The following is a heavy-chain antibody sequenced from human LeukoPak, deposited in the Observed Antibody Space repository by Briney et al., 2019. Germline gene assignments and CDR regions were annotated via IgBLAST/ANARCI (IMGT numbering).Heavy chain of an antibody. J-gene: IGHJ4*02. CDR3: VTPRGIAAAGTS. D-gene: IGHD6-13*01. Sequence: GGSLRLSCAASGFTFSSYSMNWVRQAPGKGLEWVSYISSTSSTIYYADSVKGRFTISRDNAKNTLYLQMNSLRAEDTAVYYCVTPRGIAAAGTSWGQGTLVTVS. V-gene: IGHV3-48*01. CDR2: ISSTSSTI. CDR1: GFTFSSYS.